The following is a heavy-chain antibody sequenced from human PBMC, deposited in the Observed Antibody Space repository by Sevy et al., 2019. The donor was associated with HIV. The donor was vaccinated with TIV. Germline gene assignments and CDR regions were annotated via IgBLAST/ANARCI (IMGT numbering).Heavy chain of an antibody. CDR3: TRDLPRYSSGWYGVRWFDP. D-gene: IGHD6-19*01. CDR2: IRSKAYGGTT. CDR1: GFTFGDYA. V-gene: IGHV3-49*03. J-gene: IGHJ5*02. Sequence: GGSLRLSCTASGFTFGDYAMSWFRQAPGKGLEWVGFIRSKAYGGTTEYAASVKGRFTISRDDSKSIAYLQMNSLKTEDKAVYYCTRDLPRYSSGWYGVRWFDPWGQGTLVTVSS.